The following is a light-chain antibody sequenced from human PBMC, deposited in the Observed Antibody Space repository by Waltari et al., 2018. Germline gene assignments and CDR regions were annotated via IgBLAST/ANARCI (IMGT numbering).Light chain of an antibody. CDR2: GAS. Sequence: EIVLTQSPGTLSLSPGERATLSCRASQTVRTTYLAWYQQKPGQAPTLLIYGASSRATGLPDRFSGVGSGTDFSLTISSLEPEDFAVYYCQQYDISPLTFGGGTKVEIK. CDR1: QTVRTTY. CDR3: QQYDISPLT. V-gene: IGKV3-20*01. J-gene: IGKJ4*01.